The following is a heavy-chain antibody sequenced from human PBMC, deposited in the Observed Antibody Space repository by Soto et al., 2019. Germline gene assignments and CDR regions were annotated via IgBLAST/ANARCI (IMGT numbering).Heavy chain of an antibody. Sequence: QVQLVESGGGVVQPGRSLRLSCAASGFTFSSYGMHWVRQAPGKGLEWVAVISYDGSNKYYADSVKGRFTISRDNSKNTLYLQMNSLRAEDTAVYYCAKDISPIVVVPAATSRTYYYYYMDVWGKGTTVTVSS. CDR2: ISYDGSNK. CDR3: AKDISPIVVVPAATSRTYYYYYMDV. CDR1: GFTFSSYG. D-gene: IGHD2-2*01. V-gene: IGHV3-30*18. J-gene: IGHJ6*03.